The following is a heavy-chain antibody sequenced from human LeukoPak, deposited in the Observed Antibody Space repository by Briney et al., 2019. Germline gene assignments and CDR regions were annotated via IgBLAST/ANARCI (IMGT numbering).Heavy chain of an antibody. Sequence: GGSLRLSCAASGFTFSSYGMYWVRQAPGKGLEGVAVISFDGSNKYYADSVKGRFTISRDNSKNTLYLQMNSLRAEDTAVYYCAKDRQYHGSGSLFDYWGQGTLVTVSS. CDR3: AKDRQYHGSGSLFDY. CDR1: GFTFSSYG. CDR2: ISFDGSNK. D-gene: IGHD3-10*01. V-gene: IGHV3-30*18. J-gene: IGHJ4*02.